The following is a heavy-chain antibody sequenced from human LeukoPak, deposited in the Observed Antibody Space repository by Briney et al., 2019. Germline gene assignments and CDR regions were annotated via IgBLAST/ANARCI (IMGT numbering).Heavy chain of an antibody. V-gene: IGHV3-30*18. CDR1: GFIFSSSG. Sequence: PGESLRLSCVVSGFIFSSSGIHWVRQAPGKGLVWVAGISYDGSEKYYAESVKGRFTISRDNSKTTVYLQMNSLKIEDTAVYYCAKDLLAVTAPKAYFDFWGQGTLVTVSS. CDR3: AKDLLAVTAPKAYFDF. CDR2: ISYDGSEK. J-gene: IGHJ4*02. D-gene: IGHD2-21*02.